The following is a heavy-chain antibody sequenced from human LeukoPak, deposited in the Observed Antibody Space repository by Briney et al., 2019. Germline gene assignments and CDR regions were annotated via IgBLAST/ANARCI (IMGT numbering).Heavy chain of an antibody. V-gene: IGHV3-23*01. J-gene: IGHJ4*02. CDR3: AKDRRVVGATYYFDY. CDR2: ISGSGGST. D-gene: IGHD1-26*01. Sequence: GGSLRLSCAASGFTFSSYAMSWVRQAPGQGLEWVSAISGSGGSTYYADSVKGRFTISRDNSKNTLYLQMNSLRAEDTAVYYCAKDRRVVGATYYFDYWGQGTLVTVSS. CDR1: GFTFSSYA.